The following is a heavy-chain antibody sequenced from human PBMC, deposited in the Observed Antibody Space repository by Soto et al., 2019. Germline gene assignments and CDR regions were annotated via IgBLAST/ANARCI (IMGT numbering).Heavy chain of an antibody. D-gene: IGHD2-21*01. CDR2: IYYSGST. V-gene: IGHV4-59*01. CDR1: GGSISSYY. J-gene: IGHJ3*02. Sequence: LSLTCTVSGGSISSYYWSWIRQPPGKGLEWIGYIYYSGSTNYNPSLKSRVTISVDTSKNQFSLKLSSVTAADTAVYYCARRVDDKVVVAGARHGAFDIWGQGTMVTVSS. CDR3: ARRVDDKVVVAGARHGAFDI.